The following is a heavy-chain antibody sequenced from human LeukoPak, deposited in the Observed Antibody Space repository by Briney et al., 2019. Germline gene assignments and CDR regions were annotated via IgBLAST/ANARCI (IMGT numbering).Heavy chain of an antibody. CDR2: IYRSGST. D-gene: IGHD4-17*01. CDR1: NYSISNSLY. J-gene: IGHJ6*03. CDR3: ARGTYGYYMDV. V-gene: IGHV4-38-2*02. Sequence: SSETLSLTCSGSNYSISNSLYWGWLRQPPGKGLEWIGSIYRSGSTFYNPSLKSRVTISRDTSKNQFSLKLSSVTAADTAVYFCARGTYGYYMDVWGKGTTVTVSS.